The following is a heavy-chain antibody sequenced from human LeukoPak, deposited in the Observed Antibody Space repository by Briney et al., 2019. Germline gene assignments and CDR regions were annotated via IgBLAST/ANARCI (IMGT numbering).Heavy chain of an antibody. CDR1: GFTFSSFW. Sequence: GGSLRLSCAASGFTFSSFWMYWVRQAPGKGLVWVSRINSDGGSTTYADSVKGRFTISRDNAKNTVYLQMNSLSAEDTAVYYCARRRERGASDAFAFWGQGTMVTVSS. D-gene: IGHD3-16*01. CDR3: ARRRERGASDAFAF. J-gene: IGHJ3*01. V-gene: IGHV3-74*01. CDR2: INSDGGST.